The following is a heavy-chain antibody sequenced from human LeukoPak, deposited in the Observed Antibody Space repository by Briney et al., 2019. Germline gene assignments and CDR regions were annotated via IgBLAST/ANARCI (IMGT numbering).Heavy chain of an antibody. V-gene: IGHV4-39*01. CDR2: IYYGGSP. Sequence: PSETLSLICDVSGGSISTTTNSWGWAWIRQRPTKGLEWIGSIYYGGSPYYTSSLKSRVTISVDTSKNQFSLKLASLTAADTAVYYCARRPIVGSTGFYFDPWGPGTLVTVSS. CDR1: GGSISTTTNS. D-gene: IGHD1-26*01. CDR3: ARRPIVGSTGFYFDP. J-gene: IGHJ5*02.